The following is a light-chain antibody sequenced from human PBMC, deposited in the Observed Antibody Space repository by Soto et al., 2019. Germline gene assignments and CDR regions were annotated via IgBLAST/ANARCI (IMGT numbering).Light chain of an antibody. CDR2: RNN. CDR3: AAWDDSLSGHWV. Sequence: QSVLTQPPSASGTRGQRVTISCSGSSSNIGSNYVYWYQQLPGTAPKLLIYRNNQRTSGVPDRFSGSKSGTSASLAISGLRSEDEADYYCAAWDDSLSGHWVFGGGTKVTVL. V-gene: IGLV1-47*01. J-gene: IGLJ3*02. CDR1: SSNIGSNY.